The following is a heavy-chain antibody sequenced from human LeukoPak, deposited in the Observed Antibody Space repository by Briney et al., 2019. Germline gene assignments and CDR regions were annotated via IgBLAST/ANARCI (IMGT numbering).Heavy chain of an antibody. CDR2: ISNSGGNT. D-gene: IGHD2-15*01. Sequence: GGSLRLSRAASLFTFISYAMSWVRQAPGEGLGWVSVISNSGGNTYYADSMKGRFTISRDKTKNTLYLQMNSLRAEDTAVYYSAKDSGGGLNSPINYWGQGTLVTVSS. J-gene: IGHJ4*02. CDR3: AKDSGGGLNSPINY. CDR1: LFTFISYA. V-gene: IGHV3-23*01.